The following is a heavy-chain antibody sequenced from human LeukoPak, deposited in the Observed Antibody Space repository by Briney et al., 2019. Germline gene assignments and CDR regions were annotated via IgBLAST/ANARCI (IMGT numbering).Heavy chain of an antibody. CDR2: ISSSSSYI. Sequence: KPGGSLRLSCAASGFTFSSYSTNWVRQAPGKGLEWVSSISSSSSYIYYADSVKGLFTISRDNAKNSLYLQMNSLRAEDTAVYYCARDLASSGWFPNDYWGQGTLVTVSS. D-gene: IGHD6-19*01. CDR1: GFTFSSYS. V-gene: IGHV3-21*01. J-gene: IGHJ4*02. CDR3: ARDLASSGWFPNDY.